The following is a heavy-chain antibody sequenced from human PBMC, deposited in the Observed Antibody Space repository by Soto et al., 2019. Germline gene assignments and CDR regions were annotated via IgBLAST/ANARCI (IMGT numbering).Heavy chain of an antibody. CDR2: INPSGGST. J-gene: IGHJ6*02. V-gene: IGHV1-46*01. CDR3: ARDGGRKLVLKHYYYGMDV. D-gene: IGHD6-13*01. CDR1: GYTFTSYY. Sequence: GASVKVSCKASGYTFTSYYMHWVRQAPGQGLEWMGIINPSGGSTSYAQKFQGRVTMTRDTSTSTVYMELSSLRSEDTAVYYCARDGGRKLVLKHYYYGMDVWGQGTTVTVSS.